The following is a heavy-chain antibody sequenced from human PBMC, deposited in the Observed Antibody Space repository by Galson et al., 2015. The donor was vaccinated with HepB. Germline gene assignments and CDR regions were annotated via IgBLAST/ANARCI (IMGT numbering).Heavy chain of an antibody. V-gene: IGHV3-43*01. D-gene: IGHD3-3*01. CDR3: VKGRGMEWLRGMDV. CDR1: GFTFDDHT. J-gene: IGHJ6*02. CDR2: ISWDGGST. Sequence: SLRLSCAASGFTFDDHTMHWVRQAPGKGLEWVSLISWDGGSTYYADSVKGRFTISRDNSKNSMYLQMHSLRTEDTALYSCVKGRGMEWLRGMDVWGQGTTVTVSS.